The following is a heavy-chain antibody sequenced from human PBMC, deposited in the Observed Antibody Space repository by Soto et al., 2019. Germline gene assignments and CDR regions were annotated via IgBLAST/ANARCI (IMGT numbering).Heavy chain of an antibody. CDR3: AKARHYYGMDV. CDR1: GFAFNKFG. J-gene: IGHJ6*02. V-gene: IGHV3-30*18. CDR2: ISYDGSNK. Sequence: PGGSLRLSCEASGFAFNKFGMHRVRQAPGKGLEWVAVISYDGSNKYYADSVKGRFTISRDNSKNTLYLQMNSLRAEDTAVYYCAKARHYYGMDVWGQGTTVTVSS.